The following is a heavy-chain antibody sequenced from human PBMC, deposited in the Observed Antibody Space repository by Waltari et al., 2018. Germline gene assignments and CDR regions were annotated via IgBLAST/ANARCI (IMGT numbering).Heavy chain of an antibody. V-gene: IGHV1-24*01. CDR1: GYHLTGLT. CDR2: YDPETAEI. Sequence: QVQLVQTGAEVKEPGASVTVSCTAPGYHLTGLTMHWVRQAPGKGLEGMGGYDPETAEIIYAQSFQGRVTMTEDTSSETAHMELSSLTSEDTAVYYCATDHHRQSGYDIWGQGTLVTVSS. J-gene: IGHJ4*02. D-gene: IGHD5-12*01. CDR3: ATDHHRQSGYDI.